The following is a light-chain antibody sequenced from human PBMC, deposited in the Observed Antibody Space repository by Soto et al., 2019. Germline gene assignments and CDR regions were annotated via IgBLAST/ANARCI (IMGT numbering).Light chain of an antibody. CDR3: QHYNSYSEA. CDR1: QDIKTY. J-gene: IGKJ1*01. V-gene: IGKV1-33*01. CDR2: GAS. Sequence: DIQMTQSPSSLSASVGDRVTITCQASQDIKTYLNWYQQKPGTAPKLLIYGASNLETGVPSRFSGSGSGTHFTFTISSLQPDDFATYYCQHYNSYSEAFGQGTKVELK.